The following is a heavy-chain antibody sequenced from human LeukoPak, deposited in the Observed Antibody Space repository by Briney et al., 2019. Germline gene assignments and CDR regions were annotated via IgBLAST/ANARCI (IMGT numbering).Heavy chain of an antibody. D-gene: IGHD5-24*01. CDR2: IYYSGST. Sequence: SQTLSLTCTVSGGSISSGDYYWSWIRQPPGKGLEWIGYIYYSGSTYYNPSLKSRVTISVDTSKNQFSLKLSSVTAADTAVYYCAGYDRDGYNEEAFDIWGQGIMVTVSS. J-gene: IGHJ3*02. V-gene: IGHV4-30-4*08. CDR1: GGSISSGDYY. CDR3: AGYDRDGYNEEAFDI.